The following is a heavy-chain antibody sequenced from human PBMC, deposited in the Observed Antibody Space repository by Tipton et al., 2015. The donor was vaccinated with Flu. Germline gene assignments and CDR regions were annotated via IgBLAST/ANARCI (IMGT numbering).Heavy chain of an antibody. CDR3: AKDGWDTSGWYPFDY. CDR1: GFAFSGYG. CDR2: IRHDESDK. V-gene: IGHV3-30*02. D-gene: IGHD6-19*01. Sequence: SLRLSCAASGFAFSGYGMHWVRQAPGKGLEWVAFIRHDESDKYYADSVKGRFTISRDNSKNALYLLINSLRAGDTAVYYCAKDGWDTSGWYPFDYWGQGTLVTVFS. J-gene: IGHJ4*02.